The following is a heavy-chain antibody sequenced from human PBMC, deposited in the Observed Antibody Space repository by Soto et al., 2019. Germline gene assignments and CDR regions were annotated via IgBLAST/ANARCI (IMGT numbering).Heavy chain of an antibody. CDR1: GYTFTNYD. V-gene: IGHV1-8*01. CDR3: ARVWGSIDF. J-gene: IGHJ4*02. CDR2: INPKSGNT. Sequence: QVQLVQSGAEVKKPGASVKVSCKASGYTFTNYDINWVRQATGQGLEWMGWINPKSGNTGFAQQFQGRVTMTRNTAISTAYMELSSLRSEDTAVYYCARVWGSIDFWGQGTLVTVSS. D-gene: IGHD3-16*01.